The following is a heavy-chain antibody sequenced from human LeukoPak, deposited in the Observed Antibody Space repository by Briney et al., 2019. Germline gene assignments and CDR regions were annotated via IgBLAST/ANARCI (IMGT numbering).Heavy chain of an antibody. CDR1: GYTFTDPF. J-gene: IGHJ5*02. D-gene: IGHD5-12*01. CDR2: VNSNTGAT. Sequence: GASVKLSCKASGYTFTDPFLHWVRQAPGQGLEWMGWVNSNTGATQYAQKFQGRVTMTRDTSITTSYMDLSRLTSDDTAVYFCVRENIVATRWFDPWGQGTLVTVSS. V-gene: IGHV1-2*02. CDR3: VRENIVATRWFDP.